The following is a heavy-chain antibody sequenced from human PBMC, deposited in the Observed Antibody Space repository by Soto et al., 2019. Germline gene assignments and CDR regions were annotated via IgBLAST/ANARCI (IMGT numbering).Heavy chain of an antibody. V-gene: IGHV3-23*01. D-gene: IGHD3-3*01. CDR3: ARRGDTSGSYHYYLDS. CDR2: ISTSGGTT. J-gene: IGHJ4*02. CDR1: GFTFSSYA. Sequence: QPGGSLRLSCAASGFTFSSYAMTWVRQAPGKGLEWVSGISTSGGTTHYADSVQGRFTISRDNSKNTLYLQMSSLRGEDTAVYFCARRGDTSGSYHYYLDSWGQGTQVTVSS.